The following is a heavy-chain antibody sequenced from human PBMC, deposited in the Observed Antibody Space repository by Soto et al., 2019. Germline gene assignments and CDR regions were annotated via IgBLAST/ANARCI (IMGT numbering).Heavy chain of an antibody. CDR1: GGSFSGYY. CDR3: AGDYGDYPERNWYFDL. V-gene: IGHV4-34*01. CDR2: INHSGST. Sequence: QVQLQQWGAGLLKPSETLSLTCAVYGGSFSGYYWSWIRQPPGKGLEWIGEINHSGSTNYNPSLKSRVTISVDTSKNQFSLKLSSVTAADTAVYYCAGDYGDYPERNWYFDLWGRGTLVTVSS. D-gene: IGHD4-17*01. J-gene: IGHJ2*01.